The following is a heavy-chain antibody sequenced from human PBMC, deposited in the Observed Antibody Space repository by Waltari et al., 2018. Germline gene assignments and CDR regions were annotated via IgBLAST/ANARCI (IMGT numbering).Heavy chain of an antibody. V-gene: IGHV4-38-2*01. Sequence: QVQLQESGPGLVKPSETLSLTCAVSGYSISSGYYWGWIRQPPGKGLEWIGSIYHSGGTYYNPSLKSRVTISVDTSKNQFSLKLSSVTAADTAVYYCASLDYDILTGYPRGFDYWGQGTLVTVSS. D-gene: IGHD3-9*01. J-gene: IGHJ4*02. CDR2: IYHSGGT. CDR3: ASLDYDILTGYPRGFDY. CDR1: GYSISSGYY.